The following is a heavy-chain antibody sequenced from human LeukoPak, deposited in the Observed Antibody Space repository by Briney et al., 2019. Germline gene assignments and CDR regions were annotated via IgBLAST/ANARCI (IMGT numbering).Heavy chain of an antibody. J-gene: IGHJ6*02. D-gene: IGHD6-19*01. CDR3: ARENVAGTDYYYGMDV. Sequence: GGSLRLSCAXSGXXFSSYSMNWVRQAPGKGLEGVSYISSSSSTIYYADSVKGRFTISRDNAKNSLYLQMNSLRAEDTAVYYCARENVAGTDYYYGMDVWGQGTTVTVSS. CDR2: ISSSSSTI. CDR1: GXXFSSYS. V-gene: IGHV3-48*01.